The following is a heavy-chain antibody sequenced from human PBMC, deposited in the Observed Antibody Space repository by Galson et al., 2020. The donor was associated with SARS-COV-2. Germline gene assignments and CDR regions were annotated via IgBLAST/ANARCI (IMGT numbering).Heavy chain of an antibody. CDR1: GLTLRSYT. Sequence: GESLKISCAASGLTLRSYTLTWVRQAPGKRLEWVSYISSSSYTISYADSVKGRFTISRDNAKNSLFLQMNSLRAEDTAVYYCASRYCSGGACYLDYWGQGTLVTVSS. V-gene: IGHV3-48*04. J-gene: IGHJ4*02. CDR2: ISSSSYTI. CDR3: ASRYCSGGACYLDY. D-gene: IGHD2-15*01.